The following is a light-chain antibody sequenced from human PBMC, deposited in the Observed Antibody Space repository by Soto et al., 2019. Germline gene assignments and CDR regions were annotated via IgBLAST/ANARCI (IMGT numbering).Light chain of an antibody. CDR3: QTWGTGIHV. Sequence: QLVLTQSPSASASLGASVKLTCTLSSGHSSYAIAWHQQQLEKGPRYLMKLNSDGSHSKGDGIPDRFSGSSSGAERYLIISSLQSEDEADYYCQTWGTGIHVFGTGTKVTVL. CDR1: SGHSSYA. V-gene: IGLV4-69*01. J-gene: IGLJ1*01. CDR2: LNSDGSH.